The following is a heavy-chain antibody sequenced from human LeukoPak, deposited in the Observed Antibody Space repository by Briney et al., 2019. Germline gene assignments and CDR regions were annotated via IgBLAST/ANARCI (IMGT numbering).Heavy chain of an antibody. CDR1: GYTFTGYY. J-gene: IGHJ4*02. CDR2: INPNNGGT. V-gene: IGHV1-2*02. CDR3: ARGRGTTSSNFDY. D-gene: IGHD2-2*01. Sequence: ASVTVSFKASGYTFTGYYMHWVRQAPGQGLEWMGWINPNNGGTNYAQKFQGRVTMTRDTSISTAYMELSRLTSDDTAVYYCARGRGTTSSNFDYWGQGTLVTVSS.